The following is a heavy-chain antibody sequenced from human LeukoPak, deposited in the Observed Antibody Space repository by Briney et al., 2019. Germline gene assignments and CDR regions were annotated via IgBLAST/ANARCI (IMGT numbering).Heavy chain of an antibody. D-gene: IGHD3-22*01. Sequence: SETLTLTCTVSSASISSYYWSWIRQPPGKGLEWIGYIYYSGSTNYNPALKSRVTISEDTSKNQISLKLSSVTAADTAVYYCARVRGYYDSSGYHYWGQGTLVTVSS. CDR2: IYYSGST. J-gene: IGHJ4*02. CDR3: ARVRGYYDSSGYHY. V-gene: IGHV4-59*01. CDR1: SASISSYY.